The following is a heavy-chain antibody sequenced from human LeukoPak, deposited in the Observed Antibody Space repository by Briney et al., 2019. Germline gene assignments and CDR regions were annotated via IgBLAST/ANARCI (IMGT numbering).Heavy chain of an antibody. CDR3: ARDFGPYDSSGYFYY. Sequence: SETLSLTCTVSGGSISSYYWSWIRQPPGKGLERIGYIYYSGSTNYNPSLKSRVTISVDTSKNQFSLKLSSVTAADTAVYYCARDFGPYDSSGYFYYWGQGTLVTVSS. CDR1: GGSISSYY. CDR2: IYYSGST. J-gene: IGHJ4*02. V-gene: IGHV4-59*01. D-gene: IGHD3-22*01.